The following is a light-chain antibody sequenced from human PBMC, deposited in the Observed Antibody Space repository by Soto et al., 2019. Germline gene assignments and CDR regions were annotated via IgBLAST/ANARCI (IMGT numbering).Light chain of an antibody. CDR1: QSISSW. J-gene: IGKJ2*01. CDR3: QQYNSYPYT. V-gene: IGKV1-5*01. CDR2: DAS. Sequence: DIQMTQSPSTPSASVGDRVTITCRASQSISSWLAWYQQKPGKAPKVLIYDASSLESGVPSRFSGSGSGTEFTLTIRSLQPDDFATFYCQQYNSYPYTFGQGTKLEIK.